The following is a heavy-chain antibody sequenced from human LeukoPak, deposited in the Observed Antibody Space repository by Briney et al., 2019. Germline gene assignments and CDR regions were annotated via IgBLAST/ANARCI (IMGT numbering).Heavy chain of an antibody. V-gene: IGHV4-30-2*01. CDR3: ARSIAVAGTSYYFDY. Sequence: SQTLSLTCAVYGGSISSDGYSWSWIRQPPGKGQEWIGYIYHSGSTYYNPSLKSRVIISVDRSKNQFSLKLSSVTAADTAVYYCARSIAVAGTSYYFDYWGQGTLVTVSS. D-gene: IGHD6-19*01. CDR1: GGSISSDGYS. CDR2: IYHSGST. J-gene: IGHJ4*02.